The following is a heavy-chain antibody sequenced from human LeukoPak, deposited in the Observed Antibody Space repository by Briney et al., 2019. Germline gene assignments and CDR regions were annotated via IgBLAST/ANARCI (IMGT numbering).Heavy chain of an antibody. Sequence: GGSLRLSCAASGFTFSSYAMHWVRQAPGKGLEWVAVISYDGSNKYYADSVKGRFTISRDNSKNTLYLQMNSLRAEDTAVYYCARGGDSSGYYSHDYWGQGTLVTVSS. V-gene: IGHV3-30*04. CDR2: ISYDGSNK. J-gene: IGHJ4*02. CDR1: GFTFSSYA. D-gene: IGHD3-22*01. CDR3: ARGGDSSGYYSHDY.